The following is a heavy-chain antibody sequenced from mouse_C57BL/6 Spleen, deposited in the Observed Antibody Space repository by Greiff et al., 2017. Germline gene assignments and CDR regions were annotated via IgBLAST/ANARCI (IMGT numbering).Heavy chain of an antibody. D-gene: IGHD1-1*01. Sequence: DVKFVESGGGLVKPGGSLKLSCAASGFTFSDYGMHWVRQAPEKGLEWVAYISSGSSTIYYADTVKGRFTISRDNAKNTLFLQMASLRSEDTAMYYCARRVVDWYFDVWGTGTTVTVYS. CDR1: GFTFSDYG. J-gene: IGHJ1*03. CDR2: ISSGSSTI. CDR3: ARRVVDWYFDV. V-gene: IGHV5-17*01.